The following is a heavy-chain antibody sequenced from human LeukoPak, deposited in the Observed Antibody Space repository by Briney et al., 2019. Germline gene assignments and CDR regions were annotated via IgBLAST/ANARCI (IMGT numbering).Heavy chain of an antibody. CDR3: ASGYSGYDYFDY. J-gene: IGHJ4*02. Sequence: PSETLSLTCTVSGGSISSYYWSWIRQPPGKGLEWIGYIYYSGSTNYNPSLKSRVTISVDTSKNQFSLKLSSVTAADTAVYCCASGYSGYDYFDYWGQGTLVTVSS. V-gene: IGHV4-59*08. CDR1: GGSISSYY. D-gene: IGHD5-12*01. CDR2: IYYSGST.